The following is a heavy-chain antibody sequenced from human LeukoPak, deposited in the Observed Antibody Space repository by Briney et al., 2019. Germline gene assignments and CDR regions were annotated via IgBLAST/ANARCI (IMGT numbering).Heavy chain of an antibody. CDR2: ISGSGGST. D-gene: IGHD3-22*01. J-gene: IGHJ4*02. CDR3: AKAYYDSTGYYGY. Sequence: GGSLRLSCAASGFTFSSYAMSWVRQAPGKGLEWVSTISGSGGSTYYADSVKGRFTISRDNSKNTLYLQMNSLRAEDTAVYYCAKAYYDSTGYYGYWGQGTLVTVSS. CDR1: GFTFSSYA. V-gene: IGHV3-23*01.